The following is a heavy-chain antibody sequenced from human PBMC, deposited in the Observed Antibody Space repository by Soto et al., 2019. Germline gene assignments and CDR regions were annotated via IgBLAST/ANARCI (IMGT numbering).Heavy chain of an antibody. J-gene: IGHJ5*02. CDR1: GYTFTNYY. D-gene: IGHD3-16*01. CDR3: ARLLFSGGSWFDP. CDR2: IKCSGGET. Sequence: ASVKVSCKTSGYTFTNYYMHWVRKAPGQGLEWMGIIKCSGGETTYAQRFLGRVTMTSDTSKNQFSLKLSSVTAADTAGYYCARLLFSGGSWFDPWGQGTLVTVSS. V-gene: IGHV1-46*01.